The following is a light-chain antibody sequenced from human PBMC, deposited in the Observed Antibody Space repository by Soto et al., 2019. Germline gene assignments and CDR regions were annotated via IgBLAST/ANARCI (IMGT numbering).Light chain of an antibody. CDR1: QSISSIY. Sequence: ETVLTQSPGTLSLSPGERATLSCRASQSISSIYLAWYQQKPAQAPRLLIYGVSNRATDIPDRFSGSGSGTDFTLTISRVEPEDFAVYYCQQYGSSPWTFSQGTKVEIK. V-gene: IGKV3-20*01. J-gene: IGKJ1*01. CDR3: QQYGSSPWT. CDR2: GVS.